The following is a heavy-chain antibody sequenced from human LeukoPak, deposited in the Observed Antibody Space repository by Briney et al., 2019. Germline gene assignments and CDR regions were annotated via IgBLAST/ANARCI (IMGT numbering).Heavy chain of an antibody. V-gene: IGHV5-10-1*01. D-gene: IGHD6-13*01. J-gene: IGHJ4*02. Sequence: GESLKISFKGSGYRFTSYWISWVRPMPGKGLEWMGRIGPSDSYTNYSPSFQGHVTISADKSISTAYLQWSSLKASDTAMYYCARRRDSSSWYYFDYWGQGTLVTVSS. CDR3: ARRRDSSSWYYFDY. CDR2: IGPSDSYT. CDR1: GYRFTSYW.